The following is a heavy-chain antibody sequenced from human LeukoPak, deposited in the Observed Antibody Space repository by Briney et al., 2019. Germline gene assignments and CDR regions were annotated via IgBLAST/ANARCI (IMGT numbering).Heavy chain of an antibody. CDR2: MNPNSGNT. CDR1: GYTFTSYD. CDR3: ASGPDYYDSGSYLPS. J-gene: IGHJ5*02. D-gene: IGHD3-10*01. V-gene: IGHV1-8*01. Sequence: ASVKVSCKASGYTFTSYDINWVRQATGQGLEWMGWMNPNSGNTGYAQKFQGRVTMTRNTSISTAYMEVSSLRSEDTAVYYCASGPDYYDSGSYLPSWGQGTLVTVSS.